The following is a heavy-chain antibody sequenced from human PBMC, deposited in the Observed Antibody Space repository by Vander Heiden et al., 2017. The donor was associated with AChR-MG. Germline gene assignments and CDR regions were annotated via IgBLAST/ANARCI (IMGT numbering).Heavy chain of an antibody. CDR1: GFTFDDYA. J-gene: IGHJ1*01. Sequence: EVQLVESGGGLVQPGRSLRLSCAASGFTFDDYAMHWVRQAPGKGLEWVSGISWNSGSIGYADSVKGRFTISRDNAKNSLYLQMNSLRAEDTALYYCAKDINDYGDYGYFQHWGQGTLVTVSS. D-gene: IGHD4-17*01. CDR3: AKDINDYGDYGYFQH. CDR2: ISWNSGSI. V-gene: IGHV3-9*01.